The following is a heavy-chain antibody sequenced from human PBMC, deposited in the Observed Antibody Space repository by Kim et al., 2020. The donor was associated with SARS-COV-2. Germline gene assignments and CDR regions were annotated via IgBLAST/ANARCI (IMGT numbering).Heavy chain of an antibody. V-gene: IGHV3-23*01. CDR1: GFTFSNYD. J-gene: IGHJ4*02. CDR3: AIVASKLRFLNFEY. D-gene: IGHD3-3*01. CDR2: ISGIGPIT. Sequence: GGSLRLSCAASGFTFSNYDMTWVRQAPGKGLEWVSDISGIGPITYYADSVKGRFTISRDNSKNTLYLQLNSLRAEDTAVYYCAIVASKLRFLNFEYWGQGTLVTVSP.